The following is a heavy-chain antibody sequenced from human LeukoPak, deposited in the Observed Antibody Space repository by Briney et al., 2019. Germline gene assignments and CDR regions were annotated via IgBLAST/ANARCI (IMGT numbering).Heavy chain of an antibody. D-gene: IGHD6-13*01. CDR1: GGSISSSSYY. V-gene: IGHV4-39*01. CDR2: IYYSGRT. J-gene: IGHJ4*02. Sequence: PSETLSLTCTVSGGSISSSSYYWGWIRQPPGKGLEWIGSIYYSGRTYYNPSLKSRVTISVDTSKNQLSLKLSSVTAADTAVYYCASARTSSRSWFTFDYWGQGILVTVSS. CDR3: ASARTSSRSWFTFDY.